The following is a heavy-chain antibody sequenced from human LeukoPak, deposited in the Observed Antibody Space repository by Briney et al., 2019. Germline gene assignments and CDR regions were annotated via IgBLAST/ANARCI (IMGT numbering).Heavy chain of an antibody. CDR1: GFTLSDYY. J-gene: IGHJ6*03. Sequence: GGSLRLSCAASGFTLSDYYMSWIRQAPGKGLEWVSYISSSGTAKYYADSVKGRFTISRDSAKNSLYLQMNSLRAEDTAVYYCARRGSGSYFGYYYYYMDVWGKGTTVTVSS. V-gene: IGHV3-11*01. CDR2: ISSSGTAK. CDR3: ARRGSGSYFGYYYYYMDV. D-gene: IGHD1-26*01.